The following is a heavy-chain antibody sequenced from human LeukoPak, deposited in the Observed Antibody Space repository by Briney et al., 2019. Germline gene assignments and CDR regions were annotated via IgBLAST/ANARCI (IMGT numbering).Heavy chain of an antibody. CDR1: GYTFTSYG. CDR2: INPSGGST. Sequence: GASVKVSCKASGYTFTSYGISWVRQAPGQGLEWMGIINPSGGSTSYAQKFQGRVTMTRDTSTSTVYMELSSLRSEDTAVYYCARPSKAGYSSSWYGFWGQGTLVTVSS. D-gene: IGHD6-13*01. J-gene: IGHJ4*02. V-gene: IGHV1-46*01. CDR3: ARPSKAGYSSSWYGF.